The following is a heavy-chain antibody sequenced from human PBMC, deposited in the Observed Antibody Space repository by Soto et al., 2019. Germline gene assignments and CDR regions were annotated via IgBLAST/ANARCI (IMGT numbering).Heavy chain of an antibody. CDR3: ARFRNSWYFDY. J-gene: IGHJ4*02. D-gene: IGHD6-13*01. Sequence: EVQLVESGGGLVQPGGSLRLSCAASGFTFSNYWMHWFRQAPGKGLVWLSRINGDGVTATYADSVKGRFTISRDNAKNTLSLHMNSLRADDTAVYFCARFRNSWYFDYWGQGALVTVSS. CDR1: GFTFSNYW. V-gene: IGHV3-74*01. CDR2: INGDGVTA.